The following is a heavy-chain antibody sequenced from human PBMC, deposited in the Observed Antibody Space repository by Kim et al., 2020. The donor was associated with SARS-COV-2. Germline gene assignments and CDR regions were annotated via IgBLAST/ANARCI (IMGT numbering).Heavy chain of an antibody. V-gene: IGHV3-43*02. CDR1: GFTFDDYA. D-gene: IGHD5-12*01. CDR2: ISGDGGST. CDR3: AKVGGRWLQFAYFDY. Sequence: GGSLRLSCAASGFTFDDYAMHWVRQAPGKGLEWVSLISGDGGSTYYADSVKGRFTISRDNSKNSLYLQMNSLRTEDTALYYCAKVGGRWLQFAYFDYWGQGTLVTVSS. J-gene: IGHJ4*02.